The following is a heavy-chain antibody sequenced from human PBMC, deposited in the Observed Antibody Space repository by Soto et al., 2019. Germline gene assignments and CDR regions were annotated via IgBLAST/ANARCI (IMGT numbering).Heavy chain of an antibody. Sequence: EVQLVESGGGLVQPGGSLRLSCADSGFSSSPFWMTWVRQAPGKGLEWVALIKQDGSEELYVDSVKGRFTISRDNAKNSVYLQMDSLRVEATAVYYCTGGSGSLHTDWGQRTLVTVTP. CDR1: GFSSSPFW. J-gene: IGHJ4*02. D-gene: IGHD6-19*01. V-gene: IGHV3-7*01. CDR2: IKQDGSEE. CDR3: TGGSGSLHTD.